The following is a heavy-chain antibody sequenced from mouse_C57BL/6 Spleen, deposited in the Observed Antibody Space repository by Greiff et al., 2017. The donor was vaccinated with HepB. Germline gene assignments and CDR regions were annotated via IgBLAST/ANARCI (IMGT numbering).Heavy chain of an antibody. Sequence: EVKVVESGGGLVKPGGSLKLSCAASGFTFSSYTMSWVRQTPEKRLEWVATISGGGGNTYYPDSVKGRFTISRDNAKNTLYLQMSSLRSEDTALYYCARPLYGSNPAWFAYWGQGTLVTVSA. J-gene: IGHJ3*01. CDR2: ISGGGGNT. V-gene: IGHV5-9*01. D-gene: IGHD1-1*01. CDR3: ARPLYGSNPAWFAY. CDR1: GFTFSSYT.